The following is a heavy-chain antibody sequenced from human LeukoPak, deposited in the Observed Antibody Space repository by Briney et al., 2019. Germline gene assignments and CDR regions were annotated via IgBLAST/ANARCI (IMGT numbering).Heavy chain of an antibody. CDR2: INHSGST. V-gene: IGHV4-34*01. D-gene: IGHD3-3*01. J-gene: IGHJ6*02. CDR1: GGSFSGYY. Sequence: SETLSLTCAVYGGSFSGYYWSWIRQPPGKGLEWIGEINHSGSTNYNPSLKSRVTISVDTSKNQFSLKLSSVTAADTAVYYCAREAAKSYDFWSGYRGRYGMDVWGQGTTVTVSS. CDR3: AREAAKSYDFWSGYRGRYGMDV.